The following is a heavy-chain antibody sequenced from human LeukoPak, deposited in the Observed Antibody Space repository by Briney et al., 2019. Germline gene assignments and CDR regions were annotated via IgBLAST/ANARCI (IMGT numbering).Heavy chain of an antibody. D-gene: IGHD2/OR15-2a*01. J-gene: IGHJ4*02. V-gene: IGHV3-23*01. Sequence: GGSLRLSCVVSGFTFSSYDMSWVRQAPGKGLEWVSGISGSGDNAYYADSVKGRFTISRDNSKNTLYLQMNSLRAEDTAVYYCAKGPLLWDWGQGTLVTVSS. CDR3: AKGPLLWD. CDR2: ISGSGDNA. CDR1: GFTFSSYD.